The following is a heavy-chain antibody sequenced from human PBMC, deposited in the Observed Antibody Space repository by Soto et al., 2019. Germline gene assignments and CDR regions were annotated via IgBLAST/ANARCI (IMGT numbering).Heavy chain of an antibody. CDR3: DTCSGAACSSFAKHFQH. CDR1: GGTFSSNA. V-gene: IGHV1-69*01. J-gene: IGHJ1*01. D-gene: IGHD2-15*01. Sequence: QVQLVQSGAEVKKPGSSVKVSCKASGGTFSSNAINWVRQAPGQGLEWMGGIIPILGSANYAQKFQGRATITADESTRTAYLELSSLRSEDTAVYYCDTCSGAACSSFAKHFQHWGQGSLVIVSS. CDR2: IIPILGSA.